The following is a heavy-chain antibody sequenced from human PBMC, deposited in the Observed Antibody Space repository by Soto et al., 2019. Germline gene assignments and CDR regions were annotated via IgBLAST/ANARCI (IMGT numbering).Heavy chain of an antibody. CDR2: IYYSGST. CDR1: GGSISSSSYY. J-gene: IGHJ4*02. D-gene: IGHD3-22*01. V-gene: IGHV4-39*01. Sequence: PSETLSLTCTVSGGSISSSSYYWGWIRQPPGKVLEWIGSIYYSGSTYYNPSLKSRVTIXXXXSXNXFXLXXXSLTXADTALYYCARPGDTSGYYFDYWGQGTLGTVSS. CDR3: ARPGDTSGYYFDY.